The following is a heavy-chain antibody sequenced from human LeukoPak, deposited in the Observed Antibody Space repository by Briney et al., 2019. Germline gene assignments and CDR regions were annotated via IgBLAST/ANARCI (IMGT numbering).Heavy chain of an antibody. CDR2: IYYSGST. CDR1: GGSISSYY. CDR3: ASATGDILTGYKTAAFDI. Sequence: SETLSLTCAVYGGSISSYYWSWIRQPPGKGLEWIGYIYYSGSTNYNPSLKSRVTISVDTSKNQFSLKLSSVTAADTAVYYCASATGDILTGYKTAAFDIWGQGTMVTVSS. D-gene: IGHD3-9*01. V-gene: IGHV4-59*01. J-gene: IGHJ3*02.